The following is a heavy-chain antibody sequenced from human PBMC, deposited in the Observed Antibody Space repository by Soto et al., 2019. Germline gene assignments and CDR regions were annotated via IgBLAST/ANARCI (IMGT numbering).Heavy chain of an antibody. J-gene: IGHJ4*02. V-gene: IGHV4-31*03. CDR1: GGSISSGGYY. CDR3: ARESSTVPYYFDY. Sequence: SETLSLTCTVSGGSISSGGYYWSWIRQHPGKGLEWIGYIYYSGSTYYNPSLKSRVTISVDTSKNQFSLKLSSVTAADTAVYYCARESSTVPYYFDYWGQGTLVTVSS. D-gene: IGHD4-4*01. CDR2: IYYSGST.